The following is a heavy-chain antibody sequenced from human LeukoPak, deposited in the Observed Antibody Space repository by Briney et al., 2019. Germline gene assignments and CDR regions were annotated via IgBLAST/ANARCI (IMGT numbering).Heavy chain of an antibody. J-gene: IGHJ6*02. V-gene: IGHV1-69*13. CDR1: GGTFSSYA. CDR3: ARAAGATWGYYYGMDV. CDR2: IIPIFGTA. Sequence: SVKVSCKASGGTFSSYAISWVRQAPGQGLEWMGGIIPIFGTANYAQKFQGRVTITANESTSTAYMELSSLRSEDTAVYYCARAAGATWGYYYGMDVWGQGTTVTVSS. D-gene: IGHD5-24*01.